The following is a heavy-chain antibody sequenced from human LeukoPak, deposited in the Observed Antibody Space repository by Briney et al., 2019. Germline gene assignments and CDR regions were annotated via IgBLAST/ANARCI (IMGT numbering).Heavy chain of an antibody. V-gene: IGHV1-69*04. D-gene: IGHD5-18*01. CDR3: ARDLSGYSYGD. CDR2: IIPILGIA. CDR1: GGTFSSYA. J-gene: IGHJ4*02. Sequence: GASVKVSCKASGGTFSSYAISWVRQAPGQGLEWMGRIIPILGIANYAQKFQGRVTITADKSTSTAYMELSSLRSEDTAVYYCARDLSGYSYGDWGQGTLVTVSS.